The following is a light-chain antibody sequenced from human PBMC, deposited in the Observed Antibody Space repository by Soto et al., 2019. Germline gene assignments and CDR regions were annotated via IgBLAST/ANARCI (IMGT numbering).Light chain of an antibody. J-gene: IGLJ1*01. CDR2: GNN. Sequence: QPVLTQPPSVSGAPGQRVTISCTGSSSDIWAGYDVHWYQQLPGTAPKLLIYGNNNRPSGVPDRFSGSKSGTSASLAITGLQAEDEADYYCQSYDSSLSGYVFGTGTKLTVL. CDR3: QSYDSSLSGYV. V-gene: IGLV1-40*01. CDR1: SSDIWAGYD.